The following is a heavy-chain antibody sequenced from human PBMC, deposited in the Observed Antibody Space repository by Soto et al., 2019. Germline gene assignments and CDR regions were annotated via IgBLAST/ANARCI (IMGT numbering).Heavy chain of an antibody. V-gene: IGHV1-69*01. Sequence: QAQLAQSGGEVKKPGSSVKVSCKASRVAFSKFIVTWVRQAPGLGLEWVGGIIPIFGTANYAQQFQCRGTITAAESTSTSYMEVNNLRSEDKAVYYCAKVRYSSPMGYYYGMVVW. CDR2: IIPIFGTA. CDR3: AKVRYSSPMGYYYGMVV. J-gene: IGHJ6*01. D-gene: IGHD6-19*01. CDR1: RVAFSKFI.